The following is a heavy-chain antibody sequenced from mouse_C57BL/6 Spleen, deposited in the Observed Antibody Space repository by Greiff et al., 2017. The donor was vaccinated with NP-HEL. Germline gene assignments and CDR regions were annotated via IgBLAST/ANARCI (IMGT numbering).Heavy chain of an antibody. D-gene: IGHD2-4*01. J-gene: IGHJ4*01. V-gene: IGHV5-17*01. CDR2: ISSGSSTI. CDR1: GFTFSDYG. Sequence: EVKLVESGGGLVKPGGSLKLSCAASGFTFSDYGMHWVRQAPEKGLEWVAYISSGSSTIYYAATVKGRFTISRDNAKNTLFLQMTSLRSEDTAMYYCARVITTAGYYAMDYWGQGTSVTVSS. CDR3: ARVITTAGYYAMDY.